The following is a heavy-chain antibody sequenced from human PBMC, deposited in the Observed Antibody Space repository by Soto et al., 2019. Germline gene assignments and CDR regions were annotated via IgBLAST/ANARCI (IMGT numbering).Heavy chain of an antibody. CDR2: IYSGGST. J-gene: IGHJ4*02. V-gene: IGHV3-53*01. D-gene: IGHD6-13*01. Sequence: GGSLRLSCAASGFTVSSNYMSWVRQAPGKGLEWVSVIYSGGSTYYADSAKGRFTISRDNSKNTLYLQMNSLRAEDTAVYYCAKGYREYSSSWFDYWGQGTLVTVS. CDR1: GFTVSSNY. CDR3: AKGYREYSSSWFDY.